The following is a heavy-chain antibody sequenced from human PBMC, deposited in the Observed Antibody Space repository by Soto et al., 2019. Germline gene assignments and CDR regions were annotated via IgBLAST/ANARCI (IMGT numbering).Heavy chain of an antibody. V-gene: IGHV3-53*01. J-gene: IGHJ6*02. CDR2: IYSTGTT. CDR1: GMTVSTSY. Sequence: GGSLRLSCAATGMTVSTSYMSWVRQAPGKGLEWVSIIYSTGTTYYADSVKGRFTISRDDSKNTRSLQMNSLRAEDTATYYCARAQHSAQWPYYYGLDVWGQGTTVTVSS. D-gene: IGHD6-19*01. CDR3: ARAQHSAQWPYYYGLDV.